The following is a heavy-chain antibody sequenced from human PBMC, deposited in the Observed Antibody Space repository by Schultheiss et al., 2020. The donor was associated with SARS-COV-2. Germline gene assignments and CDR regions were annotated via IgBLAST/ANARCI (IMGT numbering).Heavy chain of an antibody. D-gene: IGHD3-22*01. J-gene: IGHJ4*02. CDR1: GFTFSSCE. CDR3: TRDHPLTYYYDSSGYYPFDY. CDR2: IKSKTDGGTT. Sequence: GGSLRLSCAASGFTFSSCEMNWVRQAPGKGLEWVGRIKSKTDGGTTDYAAPVKGRFTISRDDSKNTLYLQMNSLKTEDTAVYYCTRDHPLTYYYDSSGYYPFDYWGQGTLVTVSS. V-gene: IGHV3-15*01.